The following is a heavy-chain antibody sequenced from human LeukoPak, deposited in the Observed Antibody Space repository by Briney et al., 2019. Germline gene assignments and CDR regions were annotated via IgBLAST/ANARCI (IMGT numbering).Heavy chain of an antibody. V-gene: IGHV3-23*01. J-gene: IGHJ3*02. Sequence: GGSLRLSCAASGFTFSSYAMSWVRQAPGKGLEWVSAISGSGGSTYYADSVKGRFTISRDNSKNTLYLQMNSLRAEDTAVYYCAKALGVVPAAMDASDIWGQGTMVTVSS. D-gene: IGHD2-2*01. CDR3: AKALGVVPAAMDASDI. CDR2: ISGSGGST. CDR1: GFTFSSYA.